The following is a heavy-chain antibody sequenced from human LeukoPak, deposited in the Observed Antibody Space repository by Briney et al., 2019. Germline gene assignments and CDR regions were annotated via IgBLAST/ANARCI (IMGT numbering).Heavy chain of an antibody. Sequence: PGGSLRLSCAASGFTFSSYGMQWVRQAPGKGPEWLAVISDDGTKKYYADSVKGRFTISRDNSKNTLYLQMNSLRAEDTALYYCAKDLTTLVLAFGIWGQGTMVTVSS. CDR2: ISDDGTKK. D-gene: IGHD1-14*01. CDR1: GFTFSSYG. CDR3: AKDLTTLVLAFGI. V-gene: IGHV3-30*18. J-gene: IGHJ3*02.